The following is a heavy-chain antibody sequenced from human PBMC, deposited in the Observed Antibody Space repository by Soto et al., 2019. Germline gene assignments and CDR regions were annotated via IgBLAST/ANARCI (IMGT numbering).Heavy chain of an antibody. D-gene: IGHD2-2*01. CDR2: IYYSGST. CDR3: ARHSVSSTDS. CDR1: GGSISSSSCY. Sequence: SETLSLTCTVSGGSISSSSCYWGWIRQPPGKGLEWIGSIYYSGSTYYNPSLKNRVSISVDTSKNQFSLKLTSVTASDTAVYYCARHSVSSTDSWGQGTLVTVSS. V-gene: IGHV4-39*01. J-gene: IGHJ4*02.